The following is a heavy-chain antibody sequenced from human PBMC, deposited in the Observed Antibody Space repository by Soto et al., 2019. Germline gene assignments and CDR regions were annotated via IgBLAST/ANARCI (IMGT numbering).Heavy chain of an antibody. CDR1: GGSISSSSYY. CDR2: IYYSGST. CDR3: ARQGLVVTAMAP. V-gene: IGHV4-39*01. Sequence: QLQLQESGPGLVKPSETLSLTCTVSGGSISSSSYYWGWIRQPPGKGLEWIGSIYYSGSTYYNPSLKSRVTISVDTSKNQFSLKLSSVTAADTAVYYCARQGLVVTAMAPWGQGTLVTVSS. J-gene: IGHJ5*02. D-gene: IGHD2-21*02.